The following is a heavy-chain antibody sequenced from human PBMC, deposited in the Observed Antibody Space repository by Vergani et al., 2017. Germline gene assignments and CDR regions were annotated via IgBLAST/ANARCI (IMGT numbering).Heavy chain of an antibody. D-gene: IGHD2-2*01. Sequence: QLQLQESGPGLVKPSETLSLTCTVSGGSISSSSYYWGWIRQPPGKGLEWIGSIYYSGSTYYNPSLKSRVTISVDTSKNQFSLKLSSVTAADTAVYYCARHFIGYCSSTSCPYYYYYYMDVWGKXP. CDR2: IYYSGST. CDR3: ARHFIGYCSSTSCPYYYYYYMDV. V-gene: IGHV4-39*01. CDR1: GGSISSSSYY. J-gene: IGHJ6*03.